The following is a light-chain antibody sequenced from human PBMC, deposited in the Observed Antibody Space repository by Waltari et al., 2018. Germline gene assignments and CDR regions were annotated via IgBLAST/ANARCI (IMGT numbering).Light chain of an antibody. CDR3: QQRSNWRWT. CDR2: DAS. J-gene: IGKJ1*01. Sequence: EIVLTQSPATLSLSPGERATLSCRASPRVSSYLAWYQQKPGQAPRLLIYDASNRATGIPARFSGSGSGTDFTLTISSLEPEDFAVYYCQQRSNWRWTFGQGTKVEIK. V-gene: IGKV3-11*01. CDR1: PRVSSY.